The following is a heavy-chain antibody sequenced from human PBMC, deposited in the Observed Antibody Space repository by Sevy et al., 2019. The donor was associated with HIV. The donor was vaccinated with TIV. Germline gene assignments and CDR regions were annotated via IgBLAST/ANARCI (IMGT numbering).Heavy chain of an antibody. J-gene: IGHJ4*02. D-gene: IGHD3-10*02. CDR1: GFTFSSHA. CDR3: ARDGGYSVNFLPSGY. V-gene: IGHV3-30-3*01. CDR2: ISYDGSSK. Sequence: GGSLRLSCAASGFTFSSHAMHWVRQAPGKGLEWVAAISYDGSSKYYADSVKGRFTISRDDSKNMLNLQMNSLRAGDTAVYNCARDGGYSVNFLPSGYWGQGTLVTVSS.